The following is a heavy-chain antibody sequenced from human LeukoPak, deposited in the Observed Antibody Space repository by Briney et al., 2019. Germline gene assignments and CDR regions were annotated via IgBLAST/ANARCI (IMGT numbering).Heavy chain of an antibody. Sequence: ASVKVSCKASGYTFTGYYMHWVRQAPGQGLEWMGRINPNSGGTNYAQKFQGRVTMTRDTSISTAYLELSRLRSDDTAVYYCARAPARVATAGTGGIDYWGQGTLVTVSS. CDR2: INPNSGGT. CDR3: ARAPARVATAGTGGIDY. CDR1: GYTFTGYY. J-gene: IGHJ4*02. D-gene: IGHD6-13*01. V-gene: IGHV1-2*06.